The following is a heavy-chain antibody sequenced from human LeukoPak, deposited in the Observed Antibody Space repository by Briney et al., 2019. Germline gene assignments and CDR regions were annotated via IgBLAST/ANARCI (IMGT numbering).Heavy chain of an antibody. CDR2: IIPFLGTT. Sequence: ASVKVSCRASGGVFTTYAISWVRQAPGQGLEWMGSIIPFLGTTNYAQKFQGRVTITADEPTRTAYMELTYVRSDDTAVYYCTIIPNVILFTHYFEYWGQGTLVTVSS. V-gene: IGHV1-69*11. CDR1: GGVFTTYA. J-gene: IGHJ4*02. D-gene: IGHD2-21*01. CDR3: TIIPNVILFTHYFEY.